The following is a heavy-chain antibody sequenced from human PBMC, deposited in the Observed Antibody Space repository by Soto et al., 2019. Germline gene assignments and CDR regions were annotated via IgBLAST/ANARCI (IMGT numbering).Heavy chain of an antibody. D-gene: IGHD1-7*01. CDR1: GFTLSSFA. Sequence: EVQLLESGGGLVQPGGALRLSCAASGFTLSSFAMSWVRQAPGKGLEWLAGITFRGDYTYYADSVKGRFTLSRDNSRNRRDLERNSRQVEDTALYYCATLGTMGVFDSWGQGTLLTVSS. CDR2: ITFRGDYT. CDR3: ATLGTMGVFDS. J-gene: IGHJ4*02. V-gene: IGHV3-23*01.